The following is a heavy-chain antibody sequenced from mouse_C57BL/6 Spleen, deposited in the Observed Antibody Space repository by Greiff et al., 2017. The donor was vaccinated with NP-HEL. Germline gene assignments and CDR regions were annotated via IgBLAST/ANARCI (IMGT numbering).Heavy chain of an antibody. CDR3: ARRGDDYGMDY. Sequence: VQLQQPGAELVMPGASVKLSCKASGYTFTSYWMHWVKQRPGQGLEWIGEIDPSDSYTNYNQKFKGKSTLTVDKSSSTAYMQLSSLTSEDSAVYYCARRGDDYGMDYWGQGTSVTVSS. CDR2: IDPSDSYT. CDR1: GYTFTSYW. J-gene: IGHJ4*01. V-gene: IGHV1-69*01.